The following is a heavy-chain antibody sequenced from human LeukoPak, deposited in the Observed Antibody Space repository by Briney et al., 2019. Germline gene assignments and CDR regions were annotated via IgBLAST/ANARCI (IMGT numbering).Heavy chain of an antibody. V-gene: IGHV4-59*01. CDR3: ARDNEGWFDP. D-gene: IGHD1-1*01. J-gene: IGHJ5*02. CDR2: IYYSGST. Sequence: SETLSLTCAVYGGSFSGYYWSWIRQPPGKGLEWIGYIYYSGSTNYNPSLKSRVTISVDTSKNQFSLKLSSVTAADTAVYYCARDNEGWFDPWGQGTLVTVSS. CDR1: GGSFSGYY.